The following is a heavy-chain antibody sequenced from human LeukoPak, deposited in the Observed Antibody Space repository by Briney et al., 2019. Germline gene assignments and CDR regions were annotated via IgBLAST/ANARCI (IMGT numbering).Heavy chain of an antibody. Sequence: GGSLRLSCAASGFTFDRFTIHWVRQTPGKGLEWVSLINRRGHTFYADSVKGRFTISRDNSKNTLYLQMNSLRAEDTAVYYCAKDGRGCSGGSCYRYWGQGTLVTVSS. J-gene: IGHJ4*02. CDR1: GFTFDRFT. CDR2: INRRGHT. D-gene: IGHD2-15*01. V-gene: IGHV3-43*01. CDR3: AKDGRGCSGGSCYRY.